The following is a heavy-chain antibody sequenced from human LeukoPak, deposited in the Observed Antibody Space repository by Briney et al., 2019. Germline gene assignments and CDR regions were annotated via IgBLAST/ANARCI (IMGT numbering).Heavy chain of an antibody. V-gene: IGHV1-69*05. CDR2: IFPVFGTT. Sequence: GASVKVSCKASGTIFNSSTISWVRQAPGKGLEWVGGIFPVFGTTNYAQKFQGRVTIFTDESSSTLYMELSSLEFEDTAVYYCTRDLRTGTYYYMDVWGEGTAVTVSS. J-gene: IGHJ6*03. D-gene: IGHD7-27*01. CDR3: TRDLRTGTYYYMDV. CDR1: GTIFNSST.